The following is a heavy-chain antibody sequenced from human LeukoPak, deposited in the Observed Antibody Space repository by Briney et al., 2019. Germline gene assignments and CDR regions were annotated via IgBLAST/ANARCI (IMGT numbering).Heavy chain of an antibody. D-gene: IGHD6-13*01. Sequence: ASVKVSCKASGYTFTSYGISWVRQAPGQGLEWMGWISAYNGNTNYAQKLQGRVTMTTDTSTSTAYTELRSLRSDDTAVYYCARDSSSWARRKFDYWGQGTLVTVSS. CDR3: ARDSSSWARRKFDY. J-gene: IGHJ4*02. CDR2: ISAYNGNT. V-gene: IGHV1-18*01. CDR1: GYTFTSYG.